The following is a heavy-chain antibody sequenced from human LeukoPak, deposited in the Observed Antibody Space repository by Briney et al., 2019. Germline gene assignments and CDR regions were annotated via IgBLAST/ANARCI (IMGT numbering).Heavy chain of an antibody. CDR3: AGWNAHYHFFDY. Sequence: SETLSLTCAVYNGSLSEYYWSWIRHPPGKGLEWIGEINHSGSTTYNPSLQSRVTMSVDTSKNQFSLEVSSVTAADTAVYYYAGWNAHYHFFDYWVPGIPLTVSS. D-gene: IGHD4/OR15-4a*01. V-gene: IGHV4-34*01. J-gene: IGHJ4*02. CDR2: INHSGST. CDR1: NGSLSEYY.